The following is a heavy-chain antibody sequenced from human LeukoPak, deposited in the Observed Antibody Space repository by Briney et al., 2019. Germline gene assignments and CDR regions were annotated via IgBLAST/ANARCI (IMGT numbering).Heavy chain of an antibody. J-gene: IGHJ4*02. CDR1: GFTFSSYG. CDR3: AKDLRRIAAYYFDY. CDR2: ISYDGSNK. V-gene: IGHV3-30*18. D-gene: IGHD6-25*01. Sequence: GRSLRLSCAASGFTFSSYGMHWVRQAPGKGLEWVAVISYDGSNKYYADSVKGRFTISRDNSKNTLYLQMNSLRAEDTAVYYCAKDLRRIAAYYFDYWGQGTLVTVSS.